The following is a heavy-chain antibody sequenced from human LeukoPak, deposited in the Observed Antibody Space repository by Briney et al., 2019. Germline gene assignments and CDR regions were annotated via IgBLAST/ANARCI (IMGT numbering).Heavy chain of an antibody. V-gene: IGHV3-33*01. CDR2: IWYDGSNK. D-gene: IGHD3-16*01. Sequence: PGGSLRLSCAASGFTFSSYGMHWVRQAPGKGLEWVAFIWYDGSNKYYADSVKGRFTISRDNSKNTLYLQMNSLRAEDTAVYYCARALHFEGFGPFDYWGQGTLVTVSS. CDR1: GFTFSSYG. CDR3: ARALHFEGFGPFDY. J-gene: IGHJ4*02.